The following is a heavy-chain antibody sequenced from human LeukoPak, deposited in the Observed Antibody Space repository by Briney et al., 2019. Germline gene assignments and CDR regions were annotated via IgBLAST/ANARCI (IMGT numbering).Heavy chain of an antibody. D-gene: IGHD5-18*01. CDR2: ISWDGGST. Sequence: GGSPRLSCAASGFTFSRSSMNWVRQAPGKGLEWVSLISWDGGSTYYADSVKGRFTISRDNSKNSLYLQMNSLRTEDTALYYCAKDSTAMAHYYYYMDVWGKGTTVTVSS. V-gene: IGHV3-43*01. J-gene: IGHJ6*03. CDR3: AKDSTAMAHYYYYMDV. CDR1: GFTFSRSS.